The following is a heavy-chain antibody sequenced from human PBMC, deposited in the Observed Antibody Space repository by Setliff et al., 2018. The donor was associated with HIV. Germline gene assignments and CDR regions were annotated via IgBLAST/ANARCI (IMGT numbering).Heavy chain of an antibody. V-gene: IGHV3-48*04. CDR2: ISLDTRPI. D-gene: IGHD3-10*01. J-gene: IGHJ4*02. Sequence: PGGSLRLSCAASGCSFSSFGMNWVRQAPGKGLEWISYISLDTRPIYYADSVRGRFTVSRDNAGDSLFLQMNSLRAEDPAIYYCASSPILWFGELSPYFDYWGQGTLFTVSS. CDR1: GCSFSSFG. CDR3: ASSPILWFGELSPYFDY.